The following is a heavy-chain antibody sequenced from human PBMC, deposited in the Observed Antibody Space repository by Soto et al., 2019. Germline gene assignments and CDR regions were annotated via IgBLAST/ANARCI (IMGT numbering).Heavy chain of an antibody. Sequence: SETLSLTCAVSGGSISSGGYSWSWIRQPPGKGLEWIGYIYHSGSTYYNPSLKSRVTISVDRSKNQFSLKLSSVTAADTAVYYCARGRDVVVPAAIEYYFDYWGQGTLVTVSS. CDR1: GGSISSGGYS. J-gene: IGHJ4*02. D-gene: IGHD2-2*02. V-gene: IGHV4-30-2*01. CDR3: ARGRDVVVPAAIEYYFDY. CDR2: IYHSGST.